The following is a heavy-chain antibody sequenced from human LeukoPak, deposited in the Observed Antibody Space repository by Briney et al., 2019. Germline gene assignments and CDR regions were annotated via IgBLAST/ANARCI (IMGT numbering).Heavy chain of an antibody. CDR3: ARGGRVVPAANYL. CDR2: IYYSGST. CDR1: GGSISSYY. J-gene: IGHJ5*02. Sequence: NPSETLSLTCTVSGGSISSYYWSWIRQPPGKGLEWIGYIYYSGSTNYNPSLKSRVTISVDTSKNQFSLKLSSVTAADTAVYYCARGGRVVPAANYLWGQGTLVTVSS. D-gene: IGHD2-2*01. V-gene: IGHV4-59*01.